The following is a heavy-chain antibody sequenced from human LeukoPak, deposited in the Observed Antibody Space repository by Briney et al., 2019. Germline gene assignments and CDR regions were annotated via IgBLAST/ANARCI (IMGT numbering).Heavy chain of an antibody. D-gene: IGHD3-10*01. V-gene: IGHV3-30*18. CDR1: GFTFSSYG. J-gene: IGHJ3*02. CDR3: AKDAGGVGLNYYGSGSYAFDI. Sequence: PGRSLRLSCAASGFTFSSYGMHWVRQAPGKGLEWVAVIWYGGSNKYYADSVKGRFTISRDNSKNTLYLQMNNLRAEDTAVYYCAKDAGGVGLNYYGSGSYAFDIWGQGTMVTVSS. CDR2: IWYGGSNK.